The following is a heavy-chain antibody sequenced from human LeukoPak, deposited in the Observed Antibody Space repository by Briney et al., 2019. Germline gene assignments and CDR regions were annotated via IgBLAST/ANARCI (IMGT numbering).Heavy chain of an antibody. V-gene: IGHV2-5*01. D-gene: IGHD4-17*01. CDR1: GFSLSTSEVGVG. Sequence: SGPTLVNPTQTLTLTCTFSGFSLSTSEVGVGVGWIRQPPGKALEWLALIYWNDDKRYSPSLKNRLTITKDTSKNQVVLTMTNMDPVDTATYYCAHRRVYGDYDWFDPWGQGTLVTVSS. J-gene: IGHJ5*02. CDR3: AHRRVYGDYDWFDP. CDR2: IYWNDDK.